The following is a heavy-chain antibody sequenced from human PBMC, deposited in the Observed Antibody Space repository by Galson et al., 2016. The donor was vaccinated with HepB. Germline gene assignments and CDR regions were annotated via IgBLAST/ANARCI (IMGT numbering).Heavy chain of an antibody. CDR3: ARYSRVTMKY. J-gene: IGHJ4*02. CDR1: GGSISSDY. V-gene: IGHV4-59*01. Sequence: SETLSLTCTVSGGSISSDYCSWIRQSPGKGLEWVGFIHFSGTTNYNPARKSRVTLSLDTSKNQFSLRLNSVTAADTAVYFYARYSRVTMKYWGQGTLVTVSS. D-gene: IGHD4-17*01. CDR2: IHFSGTT.